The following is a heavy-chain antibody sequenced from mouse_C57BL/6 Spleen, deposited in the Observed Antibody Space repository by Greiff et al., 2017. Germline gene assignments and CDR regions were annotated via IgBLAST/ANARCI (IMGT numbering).Heavy chain of an antibody. CDR1: GYTFTDYY. V-gene: IGHV1-26*01. J-gene: IGHJ2*02. CDR3: ARCDLIYYYCSSQGDFDY. Sequence: VQLQQSGPELAKPGASVKISCKASGYTFTDYYMNWVKQSHGKSLEWIGDINPNNGGTSYNQKFKGKATLTVDKSSSTAYMELRSLTSEDSAVYYCARCDLIYYYCSSQGDFDYWGQGTSLTVSS. D-gene: IGHD1-1*01. CDR2: INPNNGGT.